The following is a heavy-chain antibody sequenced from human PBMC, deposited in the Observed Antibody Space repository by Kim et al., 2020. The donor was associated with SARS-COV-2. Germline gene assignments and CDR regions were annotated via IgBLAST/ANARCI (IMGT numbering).Heavy chain of an antibody. CDR1: GFTFCTYW. CDR2: IKQDGIDT. CDR3: ARGCARPSCPDYLEY. Sequence: GGSLRLSCAASGFTFCTYWMSWVRQAPGKGLEWVATIKQDGIDTYYADSVEGRFTISRDKSKTSLYLQMNSLRAEDTAFYYCARGCARPSCPDYLEYWGQGTLVTVSP. D-gene: IGHD6-6*01. V-gene: IGHV3-7*03. J-gene: IGHJ1*01.